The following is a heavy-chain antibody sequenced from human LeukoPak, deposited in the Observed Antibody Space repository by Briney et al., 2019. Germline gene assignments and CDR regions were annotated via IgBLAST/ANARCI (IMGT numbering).Heavy chain of an antibody. D-gene: IGHD6-13*01. J-gene: IGHJ4*02. Sequence: GGSLRLSRAASGFTFSRYSMSWVRQAPGNGLEWVSSISSSSSYIYYADSVKGRFTISRDNAKNSLYLQMNSLRAEDTAVYYCARDLGSSSSWYGYWGQGTLVIVSS. CDR3: ARDLGSSSSWYGY. V-gene: IGHV3-21*01. CDR1: GFTFSRYS. CDR2: ISSSSSYI.